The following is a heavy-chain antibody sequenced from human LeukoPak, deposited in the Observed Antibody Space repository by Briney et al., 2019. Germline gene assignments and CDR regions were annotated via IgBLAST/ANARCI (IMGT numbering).Heavy chain of an antibody. CDR2: IRSKAYGGTT. Sequence: GGSLRLSCAASGFTFFNYWMSWVRQAPGKWLEWVGFIRSKAYGGTTEYAASVKGRFTISRDDSNSIAYLQMNSLKIEDTAVYYCTRDTTPYYWGQGTLVTVSS. V-gene: IGHV3-49*04. CDR3: TRDTTPYY. CDR1: GFTFFNYW. J-gene: IGHJ4*02. D-gene: IGHD2-15*01.